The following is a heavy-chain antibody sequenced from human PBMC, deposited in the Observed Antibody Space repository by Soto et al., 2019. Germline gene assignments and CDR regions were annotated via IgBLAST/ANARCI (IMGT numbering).Heavy chain of an antibody. D-gene: IGHD3-16*02. CDR2: IYYSGST. J-gene: IGHJ4*02. CDR1: GGSVSSGSYY. Sequence: SETLSLTCTGSGGSVSSGSYYWSWIRQPPGKGLEWIGYIYYSGSTNYNHSLKSRVTISVDTSKNQLSLKLSSVTAAGRDVYYCARGIYQRGWDRTKSTYYFDYWGQGTLVTVSS. CDR3: ARGIYQRGWDRTKSTYYFDY. V-gene: IGHV4-61*01.